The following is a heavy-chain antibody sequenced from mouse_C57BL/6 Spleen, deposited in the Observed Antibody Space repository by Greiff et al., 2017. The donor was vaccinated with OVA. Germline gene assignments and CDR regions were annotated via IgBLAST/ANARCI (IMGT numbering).Heavy chain of an antibody. CDR1: GYTFTSYT. Sequence: VKLMESGAELARPGASVKMSCKASGYTFTSYTMHWVKQRPGQGLEWIGYINPSSGYTKYNQKFKDKATLTADKSSSTAYMQLSSLTSEDSAVYDCAIIYYVPFDYWGQGTTLTVSS. CDR3: AIIYYVPFDY. J-gene: IGHJ2*01. CDR2: INPSSGYT. V-gene: IGHV1-4*01. D-gene: IGHD2-1*01.